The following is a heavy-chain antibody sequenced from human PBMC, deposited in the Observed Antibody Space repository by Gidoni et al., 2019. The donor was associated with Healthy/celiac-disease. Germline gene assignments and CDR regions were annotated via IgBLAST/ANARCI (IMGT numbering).Heavy chain of an antibody. V-gene: IGHV3-21*01. CDR1: GFTFSSYS. CDR2: ISSSSSYK. Sequence: EVQLVESGGGLVKPGGSLRLSCAASGFTFSSYSMTWVRQAPGKGLEWVSSISSSSSYKYYAESVKGRFTISKDNAKNSLYLQMNSLGAEDTAVYYCARVRGLLLDYWGQGTLVTVSS. CDR3: ARVRGLLLDY. J-gene: IGHJ4*02. D-gene: IGHD3-22*01.